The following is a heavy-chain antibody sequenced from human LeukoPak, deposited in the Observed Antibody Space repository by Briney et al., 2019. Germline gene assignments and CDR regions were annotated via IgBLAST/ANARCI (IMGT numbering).Heavy chain of an antibody. D-gene: IGHD5-12*01. V-gene: IGHV3-33*01. Sequence: GGSLRLSCAASGFTFSTYAMHWVRQAPGKGLEWVSLIWHNGSNKYYADSVKGRFTISRDNSKNTLYLEMNSLRAENMAVYYCARDRLSGYGLGLFDYWGQGTLVAVSS. CDR2: IWHNGSNK. CDR1: GFTFSTYA. CDR3: ARDRLSGYGLGLFDY. J-gene: IGHJ4*02.